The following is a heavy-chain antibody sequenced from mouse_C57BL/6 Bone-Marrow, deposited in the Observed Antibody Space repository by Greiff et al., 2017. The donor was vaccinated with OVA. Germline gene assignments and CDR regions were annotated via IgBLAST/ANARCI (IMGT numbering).Heavy chain of an antibody. Sequence: VQLQQSGAELVRPGASVKLSCTASGFNIKDDYMHWVKQRPEQGLEWIGWIDPENGDTEYASKFQGKATITADTSSNTAYLQLSSLTSEDTAVSYCTTIVYYYGSSYGYFDVWGTGTTVTVSS. CDR3: TTIVYYYGSSYGYFDV. CDR2: IDPENGDT. CDR1: GFNIKDDY. V-gene: IGHV14-4*01. J-gene: IGHJ1*03. D-gene: IGHD1-1*01.